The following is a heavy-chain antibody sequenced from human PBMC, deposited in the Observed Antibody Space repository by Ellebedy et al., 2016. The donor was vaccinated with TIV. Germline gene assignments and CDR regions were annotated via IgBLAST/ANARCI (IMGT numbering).Heavy chain of an antibody. D-gene: IGHD5-24*01. J-gene: IGHJ4*02. CDR1: GYSFTNFG. CDR2: ISGYNGDT. Sequence: AASVNVSCKASGYSFTNFGFSWVRQAPGQGLEWMGWISGYNGDTNYAQNLQGRLTLTTDTSTSTAYMELRSLTSDDTAFYYCARLDGYKLDSWGQGTLVSVST. V-gene: IGHV1-18*01. CDR3: ARLDGYKLDS.